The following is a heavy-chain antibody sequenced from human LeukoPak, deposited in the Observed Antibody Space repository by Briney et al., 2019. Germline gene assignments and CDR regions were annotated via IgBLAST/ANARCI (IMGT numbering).Heavy chain of an antibody. CDR3: ARGALQYYYYYGMDV. CDR2: IYDSGST. J-gene: IGHJ6*02. D-gene: IGHD4-11*01. Sequence: SETLSLTCTVSGGSIRSSYYYWGWIRQPPGKGLEWIGSIYDSGSTYYNPSLKSRVTISVDTSKNQFSLKLSSVTAADTAVYYCARGALQYYYYYGMDVWGQGTTVTVSS. CDR1: GGSIRSSYYY. V-gene: IGHV4-39*07.